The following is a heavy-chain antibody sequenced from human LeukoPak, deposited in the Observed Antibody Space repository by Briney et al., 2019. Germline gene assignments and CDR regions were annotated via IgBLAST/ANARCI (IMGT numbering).Heavy chain of an antibody. D-gene: IGHD4-17*01. J-gene: IGHJ4*02. CDR2: MNPNSGNT. V-gene: IGHV1-8*01. CDR1: GYTFTSYD. CDR3: ARQLTTVTTYFDY. Sequence: GASVKVSCKASGYTFTSYDISWVRQATGQGLEWLGWMNPNSGNTGYAQKFQGRVTMTRNTSISTAYMELSSLRSEDTAVYYCARQLTTVTTYFDYWGQGTLVTVSS.